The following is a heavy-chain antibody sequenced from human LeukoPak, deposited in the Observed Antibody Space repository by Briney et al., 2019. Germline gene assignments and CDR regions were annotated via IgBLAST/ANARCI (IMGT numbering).Heavy chain of an antibody. V-gene: IGHV4-34*01. Sequence: PPETLCLSCAVYGGSLCGYQWSWIREPPGKGLEWMGEINGASTNYNPSLKSRVTISVDPSKNQFSLRVSAVTAADTAVYYCARPGQFGSLYYCMDVWGQGTTVTVS. D-gene: IGHD3-10*01. J-gene: IGHJ6*02. CDR1: GGSLCGYQ. CDR3: ARPGQFGSLYYCMDV. CDR2: INGAST.